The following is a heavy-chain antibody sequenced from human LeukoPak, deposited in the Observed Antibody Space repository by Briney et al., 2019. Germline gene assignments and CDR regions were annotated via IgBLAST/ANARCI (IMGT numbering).Heavy chain of an antibody. J-gene: IGHJ6*03. D-gene: IGHD3-22*01. CDR3: ARAYYDTRGFHYYYYMDV. V-gene: IGHV4-4*07. CDR1: GGSISTYY. CDR2: IYATGST. Sequence: SETLSLTCSVSGGSISTYYWTWIRQPAGKGLEWVGRIYATGSTSDSPSLESRVTMSVDTSNNQISLKLTSVTAADTAVYFCARAYYDTRGFHYYYYMDVWGKGATVTVS.